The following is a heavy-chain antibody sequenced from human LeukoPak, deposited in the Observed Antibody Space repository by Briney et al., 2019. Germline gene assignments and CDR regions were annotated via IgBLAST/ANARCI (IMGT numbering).Heavy chain of an antibody. CDR2: IWYDGSNK. Sequence: QPGRSLRLSCAASGFTFSSYGMHWVRQAPGKGLEWVAVIWYDGSNKYYADSVKGRFTISRDNSKNTLCLQMNSLRAEDTAVYYCARETADHYYYYGMDVWGQGTTVTVSS. CDR1: GFTFSSYG. D-gene: IGHD6-25*01. CDR3: ARETADHYYYYGMDV. J-gene: IGHJ6*02. V-gene: IGHV3-33*01.